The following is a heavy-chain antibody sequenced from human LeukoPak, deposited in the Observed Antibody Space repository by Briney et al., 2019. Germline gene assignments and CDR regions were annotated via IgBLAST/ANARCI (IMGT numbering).Heavy chain of an antibody. CDR1: GFTFSSYS. J-gene: IGHJ4*02. Sequence: GGSLRLSCAASGFTFSSYSMNWVRQAPGKGLEWVSYISSSSSTIYYADSVKGRFTISRDNAKKSLYLQMNSLRAEDTALYYCAKDIRDEMATIPIDYWGQGTLVTVSS. CDR2: ISSSSSTI. V-gene: IGHV3-48*04. D-gene: IGHD5-24*01. CDR3: AKDIRDEMATIPIDY.